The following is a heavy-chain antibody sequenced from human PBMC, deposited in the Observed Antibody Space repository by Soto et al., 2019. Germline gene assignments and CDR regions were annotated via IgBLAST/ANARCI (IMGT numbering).Heavy chain of an antibody. CDR1: GFTFSSYS. V-gene: IGHV3-21*01. Sequence: EVQLVESGGGLVKPGGSLRLSCAASGFTFSSYSINWVRQAPGKGLEWVLSISSSSSYIYYTDSVKGRFTISRDNAKNSLYLQMNSLRAEDTAVYYCARDHLERIHPWAFDIWGQGTMVTVSS. J-gene: IGHJ3*02. CDR2: ISSSSSYI. CDR3: ARDHLERIHPWAFDI. D-gene: IGHD1-1*01.